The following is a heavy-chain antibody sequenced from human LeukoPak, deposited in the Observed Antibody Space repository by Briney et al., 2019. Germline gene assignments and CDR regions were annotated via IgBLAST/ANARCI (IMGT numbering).Heavy chain of an antibody. Sequence: SGTLSLTCTVSGGSISSYYWSWIRQPPGKGLEWIGYIYYSGSTNYNPSLKSRVTISVDTSKNQFSLKLSSVTAADTAVYYCARQWAMVRGVSWFDPWGQGTLVTVSS. V-gene: IGHV4-59*08. D-gene: IGHD3-10*01. CDR1: GGSISSYY. J-gene: IGHJ5*02. CDR3: ARQWAMVRGVSWFDP. CDR2: IYYSGST.